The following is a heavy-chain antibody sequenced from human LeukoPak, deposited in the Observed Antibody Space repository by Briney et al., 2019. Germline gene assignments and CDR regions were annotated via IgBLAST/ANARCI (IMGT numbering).Heavy chain of an antibody. V-gene: IGHV3-23*01. CDR3: AKTDCSSTSCPDYYYMDV. J-gene: IGHJ6*03. D-gene: IGHD2-2*01. Sequence: GGSLRLSCAASGFTFSSYAMSWVRQAPGKGLEWVSAISGSGGSTYYADSVKGRFTISRDNSKNTLYLQMNSLRAEDTAVYYCAKTDCSSTSCPDYYYMDVWGKGTTVTVSS. CDR1: GFTFSSYA. CDR2: ISGSGGST.